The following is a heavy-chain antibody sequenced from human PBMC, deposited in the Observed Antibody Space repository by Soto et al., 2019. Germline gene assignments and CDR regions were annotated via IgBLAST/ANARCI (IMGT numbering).Heavy chain of an antibody. CDR3: AVFKGGAGGNGY. V-gene: IGHV4-61*01. CDR2: TGST. J-gene: IGHJ4*02. D-gene: IGHD2-8*02. CDR1: GGSVTSGSYH. Sequence: SETLSLTCTVCGGSVTSGSYHWTWIRQPPGKGLECVGQTGSTNYNPSLKRRITISVDTSKNQFSLSLSSVTAADTAVYYCAVFKGGAGGNGYWGQGTQVTV.